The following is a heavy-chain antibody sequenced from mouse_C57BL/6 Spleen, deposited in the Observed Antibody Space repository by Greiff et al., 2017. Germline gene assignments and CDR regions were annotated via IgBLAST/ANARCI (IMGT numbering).Heavy chain of an antibody. Sequence: ESGPGLVKPSQSLSLTCSVTGYSITSGYYWNWIRQFPGNKLEWMGYISYDGSNNYNPSLKNRISITRDTSKNQFFLKLNSVTTEDTATYYCARDNYYGSSYAYYFDYWGPGTTLTVSS. CDR1: GYSITSGYY. D-gene: IGHD1-1*01. CDR2: ISYDGSN. CDR3: ARDNYYGSSYAYYFDY. J-gene: IGHJ2*01. V-gene: IGHV3-6*01.